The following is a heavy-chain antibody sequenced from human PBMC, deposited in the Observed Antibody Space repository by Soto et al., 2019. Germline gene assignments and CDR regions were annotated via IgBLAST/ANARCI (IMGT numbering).Heavy chain of an antibody. CDR2: IYYSGST. CDR3: ARIGNYYDYIWGSYRLYYYYYYYMDV. Sequence: SETLSLTCTVSGGSISSSSYYWGWIRQPPGKGLEWIGSIYYSGSTYYNPSLKSRVTISVDTSKNQFSLKLSSVTAADTAVYYCARIGNYYDYIWGSYRLYYYYYYYMDVWGKGTTVTVSS. V-gene: IGHV4-39*01. D-gene: IGHD3-16*02. CDR1: GGSISSSSYY. J-gene: IGHJ6*03.